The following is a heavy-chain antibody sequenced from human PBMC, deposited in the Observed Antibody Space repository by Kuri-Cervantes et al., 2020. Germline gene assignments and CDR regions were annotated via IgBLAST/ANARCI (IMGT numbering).Heavy chain of an antibody. CDR2: ISSSGSTI. CDR3: ARAPDSSSWYRYYYYMDV. J-gene: IGHJ6*03. CDR1: GFTFGSYE. Sequence: GESLKISCAASGFTFGSYEMNWVRQAPGKGLEWVSYISSSGSTIYYADSVKGRFTISRDNAKNSLYLQMNSPRAEDTAVYYCARAPDSSSWYRYYYYMDVWGKGTTVTVSS. D-gene: IGHD6-13*01. V-gene: IGHV3-48*03.